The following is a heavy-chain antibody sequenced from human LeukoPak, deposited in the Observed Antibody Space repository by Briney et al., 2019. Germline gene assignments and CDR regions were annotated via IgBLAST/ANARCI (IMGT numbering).Heavy chain of an antibody. D-gene: IGHD1-1*01. J-gene: IGHJ6*03. CDR2: ISGSGGST. CDR1: GFTFSSYA. V-gene: IGHV3-23*01. CDR3: AKNPAIRVEPHYYYYYMDV. Sequence: PGGSLRLSCAASGFTFSSYAMSWVRQAPGKGLVWVSAISGSGGSTYYADSVKGRFTISRDNSKNTLYLQMNSLRAEDTAVYYCAKNPAIRVEPHYYYYYMDVWGKGTTVTVSS.